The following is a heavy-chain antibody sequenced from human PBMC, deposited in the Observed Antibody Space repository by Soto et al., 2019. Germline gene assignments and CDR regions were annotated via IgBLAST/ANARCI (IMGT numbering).Heavy chain of an antibody. J-gene: IGHJ4*02. CDR3: ATLPRTIERTPAAIWSFDS. V-gene: IGHV1-24*01. CDR1: GYSLSDLS. CDR2: LDAEDGET. D-gene: IGHD2-2*01. Sequence: ASVKVSCKXSGYSLSDLSIHWVRQAPGKGLEWMGGLDAEDGETIYAQKLQGRGTMTEDTSTDTAYMELSSLTSEDTAMYYCATLPRTIERTPAAIWSFDSWGQGTLVTSPQ.